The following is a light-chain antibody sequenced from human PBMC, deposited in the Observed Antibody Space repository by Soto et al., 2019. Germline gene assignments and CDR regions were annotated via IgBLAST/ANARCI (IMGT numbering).Light chain of an antibody. CDR1: QSIDSY. V-gene: IGKV1-39*01. CDR3: QQSYSTPLT. J-gene: IGKJ3*01. CDR2: AAS. Sequence: DIHMTQSPSSLSASVGDRVTITCRASQSIDSYVNWYQQKSGQAPKLLIYAASSLRSGVPSRFSGSGSGTDFTLTISSLQPEDFATYYCQQSYSTPLTFGPGTKVDIK.